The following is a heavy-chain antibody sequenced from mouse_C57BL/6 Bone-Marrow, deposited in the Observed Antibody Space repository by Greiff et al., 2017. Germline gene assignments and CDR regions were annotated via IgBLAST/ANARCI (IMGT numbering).Heavy chain of an antibody. CDR2: IYPYNGVS. D-gene: IGHD2-3*01. CDR1: GYSFTGYY. CDR3: ARSGGDGYIRYYAMDY. V-gene: IGHV1-31*01. Sequence: EVQLQESGPELVKPGASVKISCKASGYSFTGYYMHWVKQSHGNILDWIGYIYPYNGVSSYNQKFKGKATLTVDKSSSTAYMELRSLTSEDSAVYYCARSGGDGYIRYYAMDYWGQGTSVTVSS. J-gene: IGHJ4*01.